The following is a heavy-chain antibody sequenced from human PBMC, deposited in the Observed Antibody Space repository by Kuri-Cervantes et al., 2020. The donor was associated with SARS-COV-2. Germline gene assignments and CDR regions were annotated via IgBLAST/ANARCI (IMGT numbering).Heavy chain of an antibody. Sequence: SVKVSCKTSGGSFGTFIIGWVRQAPGQGLEWMGGISPLFGKANYAQKFQGRVTITADESTSTVYMEVSSLRFEDTAVYYCTKEKGNTYGFDYWGQGTLVTVSS. J-gene: IGHJ4*02. CDR3: TKEKGNTYGFDY. V-gene: IGHV1-69*13. D-gene: IGHD5-18*01. CDR2: ISPLFGKA. CDR1: GGSFGTFI.